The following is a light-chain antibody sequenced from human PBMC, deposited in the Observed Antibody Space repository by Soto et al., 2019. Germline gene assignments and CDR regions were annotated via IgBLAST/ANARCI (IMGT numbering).Light chain of an antibody. CDR3: QQYDTLPPKVT. V-gene: IGKV1-33*01. J-gene: IGKJ4*01. CDR1: QDIKKY. CDR2: AAS. Sequence: DIQMTQSPSSLSASVGDRVTISCQASQDIKKYLNWYQQKPGKAPKLLIYAASNLETGVPSRFSGSGSGTYFTFTIRSLQPEDFATYYCQQYDTLPPKVTFGGGNKVDIK.